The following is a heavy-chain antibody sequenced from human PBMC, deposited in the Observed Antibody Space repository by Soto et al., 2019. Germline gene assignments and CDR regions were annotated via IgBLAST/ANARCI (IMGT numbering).Heavy chain of an antibody. V-gene: IGHV3-7*01. CDR2: IKQDGSGK. Sequence: SGGSLRLSCAASGFTFSIYWMSWVRQAPGKGLEWVANIKQDGSGKNYVDSVKGRFTISRDSAKNSLYLQMNSLRAEDTAVYYCARAEPYCYESRGYGHFDYWGQGTLVTVSS. J-gene: IGHJ4*02. CDR1: GFTFSIYW. CDR3: ARAEPYCYESRGYGHFDY. D-gene: IGHD3-22*01.